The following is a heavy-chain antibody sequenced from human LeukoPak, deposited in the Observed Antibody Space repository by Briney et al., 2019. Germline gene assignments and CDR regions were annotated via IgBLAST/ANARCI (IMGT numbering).Heavy chain of an antibody. J-gene: IGHJ4*02. CDR3: ARVASDYDFWSGYFTGNFDY. Sequence: PGGSLRLSCAVSGFTFSSYSMNWVRQAPGKGLEWVSSISSSSSYIYYADSVKGRFTISRDNAKNSLYLQMNSLRAEDTAVYYCARVASDYDFWSGYFTGNFDYWGQGTLVTVSS. CDR1: GFTFSSYS. CDR2: ISSSSSYI. D-gene: IGHD3-3*01. V-gene: IGHV3-21*01.